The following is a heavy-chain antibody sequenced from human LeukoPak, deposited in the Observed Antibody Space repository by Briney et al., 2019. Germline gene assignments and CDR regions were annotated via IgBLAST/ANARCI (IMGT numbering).Heavy chain of an antibody. CDR1: GGSFSGYY. CDR3: ARGPGGCSSTSCYRHWFDP. D-gene: IGHD2-2*01. Sequence: PSETLSLTCAVYGGSFSGYYWSWIRQPPGKGLEWIGEINHNGNTNYSPSLKSRVTISVDTSKNQFSLKLSSVTAADTAVYYCARGPGGCSSTSCYRHWFDPWGQGTLVTVSS. CDR2: INHNGNT. J-gene: IGHJ5*02. V-gene: IGHV4-34*01.